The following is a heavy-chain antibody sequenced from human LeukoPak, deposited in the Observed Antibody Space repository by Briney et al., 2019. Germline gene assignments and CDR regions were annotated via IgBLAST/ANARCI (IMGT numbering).Heavy chain of an antibody. CDR3: ARAHYDGDYQYYFDY. D-gene: IGHD4-17*01. J-gene: IGHJ4*02. V-gene: IGHV4-38-2*01. Sequence: SETLSLTCDVSRYSISSNCYWAWIRQPPGKGLEWLGSIYYSGDTYYKPSLKSRVTCSVDTSKNQFSLKLNSVTAADTAVYYCARAHYDGDYQYYFDYWGQGIPVTVSS. CDR2: IYYSGDT. CDR1: RYSISSNCY.